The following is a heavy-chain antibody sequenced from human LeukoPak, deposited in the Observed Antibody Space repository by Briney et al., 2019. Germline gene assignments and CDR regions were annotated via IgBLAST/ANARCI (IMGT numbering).Heavy chain of an antibody. CDR3: AKDQFERYNWNDAIDY. Sequence: GGSLRLSCAASGFTSSSYGMHWVRQAPGKGLEWVAFIRYDGSNKYYADSVKGRFTISRDNSKNTLYLQMNSLRAEDTAVYYCAKDQFERYNWNDAIDYWGQGTLVTVSS. CDR2: IRYDGSNK. J-gene: IGHJ4*02. D-gene: IGHD1-20*01. CDR1: GFTSSSYG. V-gene: IGHV3-30*02.